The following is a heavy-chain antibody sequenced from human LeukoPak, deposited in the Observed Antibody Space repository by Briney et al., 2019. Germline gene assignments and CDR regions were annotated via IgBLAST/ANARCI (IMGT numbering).Heavy chain of an antibody. CDR3: ARDSYVLRYFDWLSPDY. CDR2: ISAYNGNT. Sequence: ASVKVSCKASGYTFTSYGISWVRQAPGQGLEWMGWISAYNGNTNYAQKLQGRVTMTTDTSTSTAYMELRSLRSDDTAVYYCARDSYVLRYFDWLSPDYWGQGTLVTVSS. V-gene: IGHV1-18*01. J-gene: IGHJ4*02. CDR1: GYTFTSYG. D-gene: IGHD3-9*01.